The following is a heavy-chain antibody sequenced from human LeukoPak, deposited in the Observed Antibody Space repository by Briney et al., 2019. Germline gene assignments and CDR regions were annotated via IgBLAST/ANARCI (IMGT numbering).Heavy chain of an antibody. CDR3: ARARQQLYHYYGMDV. J-gene: IGHJ6*02. V-gene: IGHV3-21*01. D-gene: IGHD6-13*01. CDR2: ISSSRSYI. CDR1: GFTFSSYS. Sequence: GGSLRLSCAASGFTFSSYSMNCVRQAPGKGLECVSCISSSRSYIYYADSMNGRFTISRDNAKNSLYLQMNSLTAAATAVYYCARARQQLYHYYGMDVWGQGTTVTVSS.